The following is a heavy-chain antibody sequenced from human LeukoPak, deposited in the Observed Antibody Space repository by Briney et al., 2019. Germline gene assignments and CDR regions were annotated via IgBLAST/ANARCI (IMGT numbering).Heavy chain of an antibody. CDR3: ARDRSTDAISEY. Sequence: GGSLRLSCSASGFNFNTYTLSWVRQAPGKRPEWLSAITAGHGATYYADSVTGRFTISRDYSRNTVYLRMSDLTAEDTAVYYCARDRSTDAISEYWGQGTLVAVSS. D-gene: IGHD1-1*01. J-gene: IGHJ4*02. V-gene: IGHV3-23*01. CDR1: GFNFNTYT. CDR2: ITAGHGAT.